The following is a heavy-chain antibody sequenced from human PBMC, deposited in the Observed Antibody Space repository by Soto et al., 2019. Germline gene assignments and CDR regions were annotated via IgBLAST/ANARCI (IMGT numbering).Heavy chain of an antibody. D-gene: IGHD6-13*01. CDR2: IIPIFGTA. V-gene: IGHV1-69*13. CDR3: ARELAAAGRLAYTTAYGMDV. CDR1: GSTFSSYA. Sequence: ASVKVSCKASGSTFSSYAISWVRQAPGQGLEWMGGIIPIFGTANYAQKFQGRVTITADESTSTAYMELSSLRSEDTAVYYCARELAAAGRLAYTTAYGMDVWGQGTTVTVSS. J-gene: IGHJ6*02.